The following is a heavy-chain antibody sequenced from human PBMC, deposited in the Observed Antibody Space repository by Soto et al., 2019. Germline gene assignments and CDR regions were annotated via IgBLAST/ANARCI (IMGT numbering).Heavy chain of an antibody. D-gene: IGHD6-13*01. CDR1: GFTFSSYG. J-gene: IGHJ6*02. CDR3: ARPRYSSSWGFVGYYGMDV. Sequence: GGSLRLSCAASGFTFSSYGMHWVRQAPGKGLEWVAVIWYDRSNKYYADYVKGRFTISRDNSKNTLYLQMNSLRAEDTAVYYCARPRYSSSWGFVGYYGMDVWGQGTTVTVSS. CDR2: IWYDRSNK. V-gene: IGHV3-33*01.